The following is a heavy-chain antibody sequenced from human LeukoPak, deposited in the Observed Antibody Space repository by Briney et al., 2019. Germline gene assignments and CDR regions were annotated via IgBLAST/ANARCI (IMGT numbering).Heavy chain of an antibody. CDR3: ARHWSNTRPSPDQFYGMDF. D-gene: IGHD2-2*01. CDR2: IYPGDSNT. J-gene: IGHJ6*01. V-gene: IGHV5-51*01. CDR1: GYSFTSYW. Sequence: GESLKISCKGSGYSFTSYWIAWMRQMPGKGLEWMGIIYPGDSNTKYRPSFQGQVTISVDKSINTAYLQWSRLKASDTATYYCARHWSNTRPSPDQFYGMDFWGQGTTVIVSS.